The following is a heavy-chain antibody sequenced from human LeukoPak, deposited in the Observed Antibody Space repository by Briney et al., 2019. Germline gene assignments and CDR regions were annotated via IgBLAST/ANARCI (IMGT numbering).Heavy chain of an antibody. Sequence: SETLSLTRTVSDDSISDYYRGWIRQPPGKGLEWIGYFYNSGRSTYNPSLKSRVTISADTSKNHFSLKLNSVTTADTAVYYCTRGAGWLIDYWGQGILVTVSS. J-gene: IGHJ4*02. CDR1: DDSISDYY. CDR2: FYNSGRS. V-gene: IGHV4-59*01. D-gene: IGHD3-16*01. CDR3: TRGAGWLIDY.